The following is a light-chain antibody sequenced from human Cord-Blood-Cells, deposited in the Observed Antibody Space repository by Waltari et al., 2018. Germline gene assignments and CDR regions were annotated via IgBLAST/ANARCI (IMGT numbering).Light chain of an antibody. CDR2: GAS. Sequence: EIVMTQSPATQSVSPGERASLSCRTSQSVSSNLAWYQQKPVQAPRLLIYGASTRATGIPARFSGSGSGTDFTLTISSLQSEDFAVYYCQQYNNLPPVTFGPGTKVDIK. CDR1: QSVSSN. J-gene: IGKJ3*01. V-gene: IGKV3-15*01. CDR3: QQYNNLPPVT.